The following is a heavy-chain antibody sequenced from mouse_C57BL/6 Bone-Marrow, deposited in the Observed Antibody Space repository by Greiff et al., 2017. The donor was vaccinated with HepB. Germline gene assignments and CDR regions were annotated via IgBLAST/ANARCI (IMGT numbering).Heavy chain of an antibody. CDR1: GYTFTSYW. Sequence: QVQLQQPGAELVKPGASVKMSCKASGYTFTSYWITWVKQRPGQGLEWIGDIYPGSGSTNYNEKFKSKATLTVDTSSSTAYMQLSSLTSEDSAVYYCAAYDYDPAWFAYWGQGTSVTVSS. V-gene: IGHV1-55*01. CDR2: IYPGSGST. CDR3: AAYDYDPAWFAY. J-gene: IGHJ4*01. D-gene: IGHD2-4*01.